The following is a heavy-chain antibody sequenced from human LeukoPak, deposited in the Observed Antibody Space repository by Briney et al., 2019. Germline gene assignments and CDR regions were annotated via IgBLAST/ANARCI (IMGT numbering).Heavy chain of an antibody. D-gene: IGHD1-7*01. CDR1: GGSFSGYY. V-gene: IGHV4-34*01. J-gene: IGHJ6*03. Sequence: SETLSLTCAVYGGSFSGYYWSWIRQPPGKGLEWIGDINHSGSTNYNPSLKSRVTISVDTSKNQFSLKLSSVTAADTAVYYCATTGTTQANYYYYYMDVWGKGTTVTVSS. CDR2: INHSGST. CDR3: ATTGTTQANYYYYYMDV.